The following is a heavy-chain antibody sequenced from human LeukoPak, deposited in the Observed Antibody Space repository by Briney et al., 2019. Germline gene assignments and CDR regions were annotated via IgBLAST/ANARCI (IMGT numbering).Heavy chain of an antibody. D-gene: IGHD3-22*01. CDR3: ARAVTRYHSGYWDY. CDR2: ISWDGGST. J-gene: IGHJ4*02. CDR1: GFTFDDYA. Sequence: GGSLRLSCAASGFTFDDYAMHWVRQAPGKGLEWVSLISWDGGSTYYADSVKGRFTISRDNSKNSLYLQMNSLRAEDTAVYYCARAVTRYHSGYWDYWGQGTLVTVSS. V-gene: IGHV3-43D*03.